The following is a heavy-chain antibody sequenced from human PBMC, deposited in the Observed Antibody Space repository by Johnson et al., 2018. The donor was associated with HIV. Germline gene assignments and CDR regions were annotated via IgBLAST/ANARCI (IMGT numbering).Heavy chain of an antibody. J-gene: IGHJ3*01. V-gene: IGHV3-30*03. CDR1: GFTFSSYG. CDR3: ARGHNSAFDL. D-gene: IGHD5-24*01. CDR2: IAYDGSNK. Sequence: QVQLVESGGGLVQPGGSLRLSCAASGFTFSSYGMHWVRQAPGKGLEWVAVIAYDGSNKYYADSVKGRFAISRDNARNTLYLQMNSLRAEDTAVYYCARGHNSAFDLWGQGTMVTVSS.